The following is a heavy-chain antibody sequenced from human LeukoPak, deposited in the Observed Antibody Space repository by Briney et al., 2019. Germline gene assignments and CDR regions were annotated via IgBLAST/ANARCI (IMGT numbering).Heavy chain of an antibody. J-gene: IGHJ4*02. CDR3: AAGGIYSLLVY. V-gene: IGHV1-24*01. Sequence: ASVKVSSKVSVDTLSKLTMPWVRQAPGKRPEWVGDFYPRAGEILYAQQFQGRVTMTEDTSTHTPYMELTSLRSEDSGVYFCAAGGIYSLLVYWGQGALVTVSS. D-gene: IGHD3-10*01. CDR2: FYPRAGEI. CDR1: VDTLSKLT.